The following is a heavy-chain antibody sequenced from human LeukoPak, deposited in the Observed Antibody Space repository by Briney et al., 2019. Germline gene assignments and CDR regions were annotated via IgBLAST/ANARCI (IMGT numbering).Heavy chain of an antibody. J-gene: IGHJ1*01. Sequence: SETLSLTCAVYGGSISGFYYTWIRQPPGKGLEWIGEIDHSGDTNYNPSLKSRAIVSVDTSKSQLSLKLTSVTAADAAVYYCARGSPFQEWGQGTLVTVSS. CDR1: GGSISGFY. V-gene: IGHV4-34*01. CDR3: ARGSPFQE. CDR2: IDHSGDT.